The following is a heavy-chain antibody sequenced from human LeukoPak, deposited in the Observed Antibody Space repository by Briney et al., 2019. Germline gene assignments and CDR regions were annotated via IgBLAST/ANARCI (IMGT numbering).Heavy chain of an antibody. J-gene: IGHJ2*01. V-gene: IGHV3-33*01. D-gene: IGHD3-10*01. CDR1: GFSFSTYG. CDR2: IWFDGSNK. CDR3: ARVVSYYGSSYRLLDL. Sequence: GGSLRLSCEASGFSFSTYGMHWVRQAPGKGLEWVALIWFDGSNKHYADSVKGRFTISRDNSKNTMYLQMDSLRAEDTAVYYCARVVSYYGSSYRLLDLWGRGTLVTVSS.